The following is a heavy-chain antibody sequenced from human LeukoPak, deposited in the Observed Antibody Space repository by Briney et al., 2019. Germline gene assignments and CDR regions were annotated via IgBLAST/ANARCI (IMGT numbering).Heavy chain of an antibody. CDR1: GFTFTKCA. CDR3: AGDRNSDWYSPLDY. V-gene: IGHV3-23*01. D-gene: IGHD6-19*01. J-gene: IGHJ4*02. CDR2: ITATGDTA. Sequence: GGSLRLSCVASGFTFTKCAMSWIRQAPGKGLEWVAIITATGDTAYYADSVKGRFTISRDNSRNTVYMQMDSLRAEDTAIYYCAGDRNSDWYSPLDYWGQGSQVTVS.